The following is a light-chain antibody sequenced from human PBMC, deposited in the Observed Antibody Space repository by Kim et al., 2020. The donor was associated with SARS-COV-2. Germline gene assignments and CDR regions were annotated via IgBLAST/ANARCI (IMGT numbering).Light chain of an antibody. Sequence: TGSRRTRRGSSSDFAWYPHQPGRPPNLLIYAASTLHSGVPPMFSRSGSWTDFTLTITSLQPADFAADSCQQLHTYPLTFGPGTQVDI. J-gene: IGKJ3*01. CDR2: AAS. CDR1: RGSSSD. CDR3: QQLHTYPLT. V-gene: IGKV1-9*01.